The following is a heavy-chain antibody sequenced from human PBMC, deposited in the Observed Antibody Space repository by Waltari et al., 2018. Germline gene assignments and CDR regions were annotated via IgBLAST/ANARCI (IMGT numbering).Heavy chain of an antibody. V-gene: IGHV3-74*01. Sequence: EQLVQSGGALARRGGSLLLSCAASGFTFSNHWKHWVRQAPGKGLEWVSRVDNAGSTQDYADSVKGRFTMSRNNAANEVYLHMNSLRDEDTAVYFCVRDYWYFDLWGRGTLVSVSS. J-gene: IGHJ2*01. CDR1: GFTFSNHW. CDR2: VDNAGSTQ. CDR3: VRDYWYFDL.